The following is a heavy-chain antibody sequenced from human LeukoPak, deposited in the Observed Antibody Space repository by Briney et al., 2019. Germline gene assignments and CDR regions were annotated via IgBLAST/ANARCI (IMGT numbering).Heavy chain of an antibody. J-gene: IGHJ4*02. CDR2: IKEDGSEN. Sequence: GRSLRLSCAASGFTFSNYWMSWVRQTPGKGLEWVANIKEDGSENSYVESVKGRFTISRDNAKNSLYLQLNSLRAEDTAVYFCARQRYSDYWGQGTLVTVSS. D-gene: IGHD1-1*01. V-gene: IGHV3-7*01. CDR3: ARQRYSDY. CDR1: GFTFSNYW.